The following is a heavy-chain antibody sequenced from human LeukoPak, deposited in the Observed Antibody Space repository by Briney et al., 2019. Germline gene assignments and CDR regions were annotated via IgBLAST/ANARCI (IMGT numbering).Heavy chain of an antibody. J-gene: IGHJ3*02. CDR2: LYPGDSDT. CDR3: ARPVLTMIVDAFDI. V-gene: IGHV5-51*01. Sequence: ESLKTSCKGSGYSFTNYWIGWVRQMPGKCLEWMGILYPGDSDTRYSPSFQVQVTISADKSISTAYLQWSSLKASDTAMYYCARPVLTMIVDAFDIWGQGTMVTVSS. D-gene: IGHD3-22*01. CDR1: GYSFTNYW.